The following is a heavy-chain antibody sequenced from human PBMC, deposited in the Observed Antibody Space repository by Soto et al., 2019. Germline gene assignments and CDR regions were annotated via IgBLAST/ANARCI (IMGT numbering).Heavy chain of an antibody. J-gene: IGHJ6*02. D-gene: IGHD3-3*01. CDR2: IYYSGST. CDR1: GGSIGSGGYY. CDR3: ARDSYDFWSGPPHYYYGMDV. Sequence: SETLSLTCTVSGGSIGSGGYYWSWIRQHPGKGLEWIGYIYYSGSTYYNPSLKSRVTISVDTSKNQFSLKLSSVTAADTAVYYCARDSYDFWSGPPHYYYGMDVWGQGTTVTVSS. V-gene: IGHV4-31*03.